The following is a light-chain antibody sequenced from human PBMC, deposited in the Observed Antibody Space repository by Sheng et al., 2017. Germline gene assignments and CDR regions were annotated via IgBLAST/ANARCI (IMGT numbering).Light chain of an antibody. V-gene: IGKV1-13*02. CDR2: DAS. J-gene: IGKJ4*01. CDR1: QGIANG. CDR3: QQFNSYPLT. Sequence: AIQLTQSPSSLSASLGDRVTLTCRASQGIANGLAWYQQKPGKAPKLLIYDASRLESGVPSRFSGSGSGTVFTVTISSLQPEDFATYYCQQFNSYPLTFGGGTKVEIK.